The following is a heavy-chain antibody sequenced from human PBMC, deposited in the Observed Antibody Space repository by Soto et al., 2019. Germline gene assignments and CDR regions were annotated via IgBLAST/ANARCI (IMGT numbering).Heavy chain of an antibody. V-gene: IGHV3-21*01. CDR1: GFTFSSYS. CDR3: ARIDNCSGGTCTFDY. Sequence: PVGSLRLSCAASGFTFSSYSMNWVRQAPGKGLEWVSSISSSSSYIYYADSVKGRFTISRDNAKNSLYLQMNSLRAEDTAVYYCARIDNCSGGTCTFDYCGQGTLVTVS. D-gene: IGHD2-15*01. CDR2: ISSSSSYI. J-gene: IGHJ4*02.